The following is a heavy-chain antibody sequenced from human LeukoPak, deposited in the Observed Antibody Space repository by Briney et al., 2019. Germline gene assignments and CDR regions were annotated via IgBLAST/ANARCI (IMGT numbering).Heavy chain of an antibody. CDR3: ARDPYSSGWYNWFDP. J-gene: IGHJ5*02. Sequence: ASVKVSCKASGYTFTTYGISWVRQAPGQGLEWMGWVSGNNGNTNYAQKLQGRVTMTTDTSTNTAYMELRSLRSDDTAVYYCARDPYSSGWYNWFDPWGQGTLVTVSS. V-gene: IGHV1-18*01. D-gene: IGHD6-19*01. CDR2: VSGNNGNT. CDR1: GYTFTTYG.